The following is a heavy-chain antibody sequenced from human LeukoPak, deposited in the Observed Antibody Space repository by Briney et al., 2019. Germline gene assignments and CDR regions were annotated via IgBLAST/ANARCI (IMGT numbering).Heavy chain of an antibody. CDR1: GFTFRSYR. V-gene: IGHV3-74*01. D-gene: IGHD3-10*01. CDR2: IKSDGSIT. J-gene: IGHJ4*02. CDR3: ARDASYGSGSYYFDY. Sequence: GGSLRLSCAASGFTFRSYRMQWLRQAPGKGLVWVSRIKSDGSITTYADSVKGRFTISRDNAKNTLYLQMNSLRVEDTAVYYCARDASYGSGSYYFDYWGQGTLVTVSS.